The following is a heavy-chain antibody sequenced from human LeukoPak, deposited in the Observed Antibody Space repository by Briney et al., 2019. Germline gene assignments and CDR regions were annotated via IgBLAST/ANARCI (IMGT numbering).Heavy chain of an antibody. Sequence: SETLSLTCAVYGGSFSGYYWSWIRQPPGKGLEWIGEINHSGSTNYNPSLKSRVTISVDTSKNQFSLKLSSVTAADTAVYYCARGPINSGSYRLFRGLDYWGQGTLVTVSS. CDR3: ARGPINSGSYRLFRGLDY. V-gene: IGHV4-34*01. J-gene: IGHJ4*02. CDR1: GGSFSGYY. CDR2: INHSGST. D-gene: IGHD1-26*01.